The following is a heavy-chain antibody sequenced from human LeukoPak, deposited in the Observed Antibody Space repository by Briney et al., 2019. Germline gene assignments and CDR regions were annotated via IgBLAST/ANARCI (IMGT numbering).Heavy chain of an antibody. CDR2: ISGSGGST. CDR1: GFTFSSYA. D-gene: IGHD3-3*01. V-gene: IGHV3-23*01. J-gene: IGHJ4*02. CDR3: ATSMDFYVFGY. Sequence: GGSLRLSCAASGFTFSSYAMSWVRQAPGKGLEWVSAISGSGGSTYYADSVKGRFTISRDNSKNTLYLQMNSLRAEDTAVYYCATSMDFYVFGYWGQGTLVTVSS.